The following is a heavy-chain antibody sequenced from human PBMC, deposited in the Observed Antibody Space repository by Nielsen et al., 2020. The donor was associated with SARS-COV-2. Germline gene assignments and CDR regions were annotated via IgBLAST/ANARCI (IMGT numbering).Heavy chain of an antibody. CDR3: ARGGLTAAMDY. D-gene: IGHD2-2*01. CDR2: IRGDGSIT. Sequence: GGSLRLSCAASGFTSSNQWMFWVRQAPGTGLLWVSYIRGDGSITNYADSVKGRFTISRDNAKNTLFLEMNSLTAEDTAVYYCARGGLTAAMDYWGQGTLVTVSS. CDR1: GFTSSNQW. J-gene: IGHJ4*02. V-gene: IGHV3-74*01.